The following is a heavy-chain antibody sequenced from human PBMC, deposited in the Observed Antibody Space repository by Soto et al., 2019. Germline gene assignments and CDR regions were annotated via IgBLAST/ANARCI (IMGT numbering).Heavy chain of an antibody. CDR3: AKTHTRPNWFDP. Sequence: SETLSLTCTVSGGSISSSSYYWGWIRQPPGKGLEWIGSIYYSGSTYYNPSLKSRVTISVDTSKNQFSLKLSSVTAADTAVYYCAKTHTRPNWFDPWGQGTLVTVSS. V-gene: IGHV4-39*01. J-gene: IGHJ5*02. D-gene: IGHD3-3*01. CDR1: GGSISSSSYY. CDR2: IYYSGST.